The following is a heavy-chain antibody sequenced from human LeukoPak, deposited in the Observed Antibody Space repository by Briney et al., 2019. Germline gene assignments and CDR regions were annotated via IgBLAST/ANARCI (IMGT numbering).Heavy chain of an antibody. CDR3: ARDRQAAPGGNMEY. CDR2: IIPIFGTA. J-gene: IGHJ4*02. Sequence: ASVKVSCKASGYSFTNYGITWVRQAPGQGLEWMGGIIPIFGTANYAQKFQGRVTITADESTSTAYMELSSLRSEDTAVYYCARDRQAAPGGNMEYWGQGTLVTVSS. V-gene: IGHV1-69*13. D-gene: IGHD4-23*01. CDR1: GYSFTNYG.